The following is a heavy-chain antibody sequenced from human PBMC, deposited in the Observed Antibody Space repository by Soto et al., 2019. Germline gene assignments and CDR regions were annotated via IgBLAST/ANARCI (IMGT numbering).Heavy chain of an antibody. V-gene: IGHV3-48*03. Sequence: PGGSLRLSCAASGFTFSSYEMNWVRQAPGKGLEWVSYISSSGSTIYYADSVKGRFTISRDNAKNSLYLQMNSLRAEDTAVYYCARATTAVTTSYYYYGMDVWGQGTTVTVSS. D-gene: IGHD4-4*01. CDR3: ARATTAVTTSYYYYGMDV. J-gene: IGHJ6*02. CDR2: ISSSGSTI. CDR1: GFTFSSYE.